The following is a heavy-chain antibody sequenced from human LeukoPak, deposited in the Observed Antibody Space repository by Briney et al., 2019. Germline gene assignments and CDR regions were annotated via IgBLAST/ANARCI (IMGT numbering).Heavy chain of an antibody. Sequence: ASVKVSCKASGYTFTGFAMNWVRQAPGQGLEWMGLINTNTGNPTYAQGFTGRFVFSLDTSVSTAYLQISSLKAEDTAVYYCARGYCSGGSCHTFDCWGQGTLVTVSS. CDR1: GYTFTGFA. V-gene: IGHV7-4-1*02. CDR3: ARGYCSGGSCHTFDC. CDR2: INTNTGNP. J-gene: IGHJ4*02. D-gene: IGHD2-15*01.